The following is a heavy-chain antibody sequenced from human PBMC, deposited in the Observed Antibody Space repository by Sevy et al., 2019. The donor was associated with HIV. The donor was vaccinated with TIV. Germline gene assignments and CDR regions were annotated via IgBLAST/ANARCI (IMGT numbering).Heavy chain of an antibody. CDR2: VYYTGGT. CDR1: GGSINSDH. Sequence: SETLSLTCTVCGGSINSDHWNWIRQPPGKGLEWIGYVYYTGGTNYNPSLKNRVTISVDRTKNQFSLKLTSVTAADTAVYYCARRNDFDIWGQGTMVTVSS. CDR3: ARRNDFDI. J-gene: IGHJ3*02. V-gene: IGHV4-59*08.